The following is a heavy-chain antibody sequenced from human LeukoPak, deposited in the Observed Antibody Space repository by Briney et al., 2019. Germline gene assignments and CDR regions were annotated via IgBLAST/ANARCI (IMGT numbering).Heavy chain of an antibody. Sequence: SETLSLTCTVSGGSIRSYYWTWIRQPPGKGLQWIGYIYYSGVTNYNPSLKSRVTISVDTSKNQLSLRLSSVTAADTAVYYCGRGRGVLQTWGQGTLVTVSS. CDR3: GRGRGVLQT. CDR1: GGSIRSYY. CDR2: IYYSGVT. D-gene: IGHD1-26*01. V-gene: IGHV4-59*01. J-gene: IGHJ4*02.